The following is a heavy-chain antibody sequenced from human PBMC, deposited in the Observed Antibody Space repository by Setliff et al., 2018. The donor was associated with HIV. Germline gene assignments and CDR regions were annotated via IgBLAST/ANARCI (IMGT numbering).Heavy chain of an antibody. V-gene: IGHV4-4*08. CDR1: GGSFSNYF. Sequence: SETLSLTCAVYGGSFSNYFWSWLRQSPGGGLEWIGHIYTSGSTYYNPSLRSRVTISVDTSKNQFSLKLSSVTAADTAVYYCARGGYCTSTTCYPFDYWGQGTLVTVSS. CDR2: IYTSGST. CDR3: ARGGYCTSTTCYPFDY. J-gene: IGHJ4*02. D-gene: IGHD2-2*01.